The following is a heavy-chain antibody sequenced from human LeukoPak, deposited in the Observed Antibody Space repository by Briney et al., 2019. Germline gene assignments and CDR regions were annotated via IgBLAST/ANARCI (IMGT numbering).Heavy chain of an antibody. CDR1: GVTFSNYG. V-gene: IGHV3-30*18. CDR3: AKDLQHLVRTLSFDY. J-gene: IGHJ4*02. Sequence: PGGSLRLSCAASGVTFSNYGMHWVGQSPGKGVEWGAVISYDGSIEYYADSVKGLFTISRDDSRNTLYLQMNSLRPEDTALYYCAKDLQHLVRTLSFDYWGQGTLVTVSS. CDR2: ISYDGSIE. D-gene: IGHD6-13*01.